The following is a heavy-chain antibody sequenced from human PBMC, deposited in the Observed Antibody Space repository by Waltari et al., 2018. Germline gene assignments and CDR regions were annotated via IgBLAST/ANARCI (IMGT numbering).Heavy chain of an antibody. V-gene: IGHV4-59*01. D-gene: IGHD2-2*01. J-gene: IGHJ5*02. Sequence: QVQLQESGPGLVKPSETLSLTCTVSGGSISSYYWSWIRQPPGKGLEWIGYIYYSGSTNYNPSLKSRVTISVDTSKNQFSLKLSSVTAADTAVYYCAREMRVVPAAIHWFDPWGQGTLVTVSS. CDR2: IYYSGST. CDR3: AREMRVVPAAIHWFDP. CDR1: GGSISSYY.